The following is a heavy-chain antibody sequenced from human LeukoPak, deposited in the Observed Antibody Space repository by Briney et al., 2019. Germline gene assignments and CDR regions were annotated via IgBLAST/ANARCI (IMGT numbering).Heavy chain of an antibody. J-gene: IGHJ4*02. V-gene: IGHV3-23*01. CDR1: GFTFSTYA. Sequence: GGSLRLSCAASGFTFSTYAMRWVRQAPGKGLEWVAAISGSGGSTYYADSVKGRFTISRDNSKNTLYLQMNSLRAEDTAVYYCAKGVDSGSYYLTAFDYWGQGTLVTVSS. CDR3: AKGVDSGSYYLTAFDY. CDR2: ISGSGGST. D-gene: IGHD1-26*01.